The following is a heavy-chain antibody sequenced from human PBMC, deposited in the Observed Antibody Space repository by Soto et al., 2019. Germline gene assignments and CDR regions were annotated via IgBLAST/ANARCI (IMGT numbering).Heavy chain of an antibody. Sequence: SSETLSLTCSVSGGSISSGNYYWSWIRQPPGKGLEWIGYIYYNGNTYYNPSLESRATMSLDTSKKQFSLKLSSVTAADTAVYYCARAPSTYYYDISGYYYNSSDPPGQATLVTLSS. V-gene: IGHV4-30-4*01. J-gene: IGHJ5*02. CDR1: GGSISSGNYY. CDR3: ARAPSTYYYDISGYYYNSSDP. D-gene: IGHD3-22*01. CDR2: IYYNGNT.